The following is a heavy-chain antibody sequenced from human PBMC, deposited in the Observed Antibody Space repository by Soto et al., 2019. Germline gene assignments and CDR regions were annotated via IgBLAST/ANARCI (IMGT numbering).Heavy chain of an antibody. J-gene: IGHJ4*02. Sequence: GGSLRLSCAASGFTFSSYAMSWVRQAPGKGLEGVSAIRGRGGSTYYEDSVKGRFTISRDNSKNTLYLQMNSLRAEDTAVYYCAKGCSISKPLYYFDYWGQGTLVTVSS. V-gene: IGHV3-23*01. CDR3: AKGCSISKPLYYFDY. CDR2: IRGRGGST. D-gene: IGHD6-13*01. CDR1: GFTFSSYA.